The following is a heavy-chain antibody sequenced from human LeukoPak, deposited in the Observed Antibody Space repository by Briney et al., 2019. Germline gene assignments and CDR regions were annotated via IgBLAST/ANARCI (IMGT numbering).Heavy chain of an antibody. V-gene: IGHV1-69*13. J-gene: IGHJ6*02. CDR1: GGTFSSYA. CDR3: ARYGPAVYYDFWSGPADYYYGMDV. D-gene: IGHD3-3*01. Sequence: SVKVSCKASGGTFSSYAISWVRQAPGQGLEWMGRIIPIFGTANYAQTFQGRVTITADESTSTAYMELSSLRSEDTAVYYCARYGPAVYYDFWSGPADYYYGMDVWGQGTTVTVSS. CDR2: IIPIFGTA.